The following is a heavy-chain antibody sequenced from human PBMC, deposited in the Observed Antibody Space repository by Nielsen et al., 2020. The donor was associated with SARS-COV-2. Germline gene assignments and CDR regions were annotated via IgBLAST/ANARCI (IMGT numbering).Heavy chain of an antibody. J-gene: IGHJ4*02. V-gene: IGHV4-39*01. CDR3: ARSMVRGVYFDY. CDR2: IYYSGST. D-gene: IGHD3-10*01. CDR1: GGSISSSSYY. Sequence: SEPLSLTCTVSGGSISSSSYYWGWIRQPPGKGLEWIGSIYYSGSTYYNPSLKSRVTISVDTSKNQFSLKLSSVTAADTAVYYCARSMVRGVYFDYWGQGTLVTVSS.